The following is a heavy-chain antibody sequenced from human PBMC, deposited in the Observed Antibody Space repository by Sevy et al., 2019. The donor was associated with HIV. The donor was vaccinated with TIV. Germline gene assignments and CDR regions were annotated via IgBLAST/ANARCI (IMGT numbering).Heavy chain of an antibody. CDR1: GYTLTSYY. CDR2: INPNGGST. CDR3: ARSGDCSTARCDYSYHHMDV. V-gene: IGHV1-46*01. J-gene: IGHJ6*03. D-gene: IGHD2-2*03. Sequence: ASVKVSCKASGYTLTSYYIQWMRQAPGQGLEWMGMINPNGGSTSYAQKFQGRVTMTRETSTATVYMELSSLRSEDTAVYYCARSGDCSTARCDYSYHHMDVWGKGTTVTVSS.